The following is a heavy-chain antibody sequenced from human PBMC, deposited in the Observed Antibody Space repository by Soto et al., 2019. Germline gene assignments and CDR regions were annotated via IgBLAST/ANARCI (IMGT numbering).Heavy chain of an antibody. CDR2: IYYSGST. V-gene: IGHV4-31*03. CDR3: ARGGMVRGPGYAFDI. CDR1: GGSISSGGYY. D-gene: IGHD3-10*01. Sequence: SETLSLTCTVSGGSISSGGYYWSWIRQHPGKGLEWIGYIYYSGSTYYNPSLKSRVTISVDTSKNQFSLKLSSVTAADTAVYYCARGGMVRGPGYAFDIWGQGTMVTVSS. J-gene: IGHJ3*02.